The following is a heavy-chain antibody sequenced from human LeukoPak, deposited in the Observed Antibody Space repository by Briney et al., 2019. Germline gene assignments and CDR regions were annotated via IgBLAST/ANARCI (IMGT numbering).Heavy chain of an antibody. CDR2: IWYDGSNK. Sequence: GGSLRLSCAASGFTFSSYGMHWVRQAPGKGLEWVAVIWYDGSNKYYADSVKGRFTISRDNSKNTLYLQMNSLRAEDTAVYYCAKHDSIQLWSNCDYWGQGTLVTVSS. CDR1: GFTFSSYG. V-gene: IGHV3-33*06. CDR3: AKHDSIQLWSNCDY. J-gene: IGHJ4*02. D-gene: IGHD5-18*01.